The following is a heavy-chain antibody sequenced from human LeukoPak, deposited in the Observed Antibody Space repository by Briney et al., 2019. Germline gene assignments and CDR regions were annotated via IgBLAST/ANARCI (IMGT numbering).Heavy chain of an antibody. V-gene: IGHV3-48*01. D-gene: IGHD4-23*01. CDR3: ARDHGGNVFDY. CDR2: ISSSSSTI. CDR1: GFTFSSYS. Sequence: GGSLRLSCAASGFTFSSYSMNWVRQAPGKGLEWVSYISSSSSTIYYADSVKGRFTISRDNAKNSLYLQMNSLRAEDTAVYYCARDHGGNVFDYWGQGTLVTVSS. J-gene: IGHJ4*02.